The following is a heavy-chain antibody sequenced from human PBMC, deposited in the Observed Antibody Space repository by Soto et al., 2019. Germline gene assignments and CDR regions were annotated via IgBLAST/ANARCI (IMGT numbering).Heavy chain of an antibody. D-gene: IGHD2-15*01. J-gene: IGHJ4*02. CDR1: GFTFNTYV. CDR2: IFASTDGA. Sequence: SLRLSCAASGFTFNTYVMSWVRQAPGKGLEWVSAIFASTDGAYYADSVKGRFAISRDNSKNTLYLQMNSLRAEDSAVYYCAKASRGARPYYFDYWGQGALVTVSS. V-gene: IGHV3-23*01. CDR3: AKASRGARPYYFDY.